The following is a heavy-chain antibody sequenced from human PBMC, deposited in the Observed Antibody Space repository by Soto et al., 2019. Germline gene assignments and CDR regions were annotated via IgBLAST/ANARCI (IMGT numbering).Heavy chain of an antibody. CDR2: ISYDGSNK. Sequence: QVQLVQSGAEVKKPGASVKVSCKASGYTFSSYGMHWVHQAPCKGLVCVAVISYDGSNKYYEDSVKGRFTNSRDNSKNTLYLQMNSLRDEDTDVYYCEKDLEGPLDYWGQGTLVTVSS. CDR1: GYTFSSYG. D-gene: IGHD1-1*01. J-gene: IGHJ4*02. V-gene: IGHV3-30*18. CDR3: EKDLEGPLDY.